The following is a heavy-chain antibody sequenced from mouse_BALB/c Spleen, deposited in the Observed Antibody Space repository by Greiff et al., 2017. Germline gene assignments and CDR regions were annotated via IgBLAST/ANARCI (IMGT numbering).Heavy chain of an antibody. V-gene: IGHV1S81*02. J-gene: IGHJ2*01. CDR2: INPSNGRT. Sequence: QVQLQQPGAELVKPGASVKLSCKASGYTFTSYWMHWVKQRPGQGLEWIGEINPSNGRTNYNEKFKSKATLTVDKSSSTAYMQLSSLTSEDSSVYYCARSGGGDYWGQGTTLTVSS. D-gene: IGHD3-1*01. CDR1: GYTFTSYW. CDR3: ARSGGGDY.